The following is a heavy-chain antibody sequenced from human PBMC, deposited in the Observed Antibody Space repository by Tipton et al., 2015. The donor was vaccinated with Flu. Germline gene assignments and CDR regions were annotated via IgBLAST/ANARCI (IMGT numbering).Heavy chain of an antibody. CDR3: ARDPGPYCTATTRYIDS. D-gene: IGHD2-2*02. Sequence: TLSLTCTVSGGSISGHYWNWMRQPPGKGLEWIGYVYYSGSTHYNPSLQSRVTMSIDTSKNQFSLKLSSVTAADTAVYYCARDPGPYCTATTRYIDSWGQGILVTVSS. CDR2: VYYSGST. J-gene: IGHJ4*02. CDR1: GGSISGHY. V-gene: IGHV4-59*11.